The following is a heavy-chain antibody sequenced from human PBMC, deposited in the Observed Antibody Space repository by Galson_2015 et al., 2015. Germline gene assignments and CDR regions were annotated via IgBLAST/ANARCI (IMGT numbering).Heavy chain of an antibody. CDR1: GGSISSSGNY. CDR2: IHNSGST. CDR3: AAQTSFGAVNSGNLFDP. Sequence: ETLSLTCIVSGGSISSSGNYWGWVRQPPGKGLEWIGTIHNSGSTYYNPSLKSRVTISVDTSKNQFSLKLSSVTAADTAVYYCAAQTSFGAVNSGNLFDPWGQGTLVTVSS. J-gene: IGHJ5*02. D-gene: IGHD3-3*01. V-gene: IGHV4-39*01.